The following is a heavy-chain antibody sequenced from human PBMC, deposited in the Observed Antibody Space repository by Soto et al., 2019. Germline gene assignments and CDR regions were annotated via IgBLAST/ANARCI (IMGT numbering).Heavy chain of an antibody. J-gene: IGHJ6*02. CDR2: ISGSGGTT. Sequence: PGGSLRLSCAASGFTFSSYAMSWVRQAPGKGLEWVSAISGSGGTTYYADSVQGRFTISRDNSKNTLYLQMNSLRAEDTAVYYCAKLGDLVATSYYGMDVWGQGILVTVSS. D-gene: IGHD5-12*01. CDR3: AKLGDLVATSYYGMDV. V-gene: IGHV3-23*01. CDR1: GFTFSSYA.